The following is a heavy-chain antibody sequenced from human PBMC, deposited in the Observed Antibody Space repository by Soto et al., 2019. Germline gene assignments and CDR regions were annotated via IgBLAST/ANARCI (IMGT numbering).Heavy chain of an antibody. J-gene: IGHJ6*02. V-gene: IGHV3-53*01. D-gene: IGHD2-8*01. CDR2: IYSGGST. CDR1: GFTVSSNY. Sequence: LRLSCAASGFTVSSNYMSWVRQAPGKGLEWVSVIYSGGSTYYADSVKGRFTISRDNSKNTLYLQMNSLRAEDTAVYYCAREMRYCTNGVCYFDGMDVWGQGTTVTVSS. CDR3: AREMRYCTNGVCYFDGMDV.